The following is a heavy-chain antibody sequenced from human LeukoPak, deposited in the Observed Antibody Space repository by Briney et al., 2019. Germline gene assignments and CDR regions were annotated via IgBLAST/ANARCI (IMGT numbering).Heavy chain of an antibody. Sequence: SETLSLTCTVSGGSISSYYWSWIRRPPGMGLEWIGYIYYSGSTNYNPSLKSRVTISVDTSKNQFSLKLSSVTAADTAVYYCARGSGVVPAAMSRYSGYDFKSRYNWFDPWGQGTLVTVSS. CDR1: GGSISSYY. V-gene: IGHV4-59*01. CDR2: IYYSGST. D-gene: IGHD2-2*01. CDR3: ARGSGVVPAAMSRYSGYDFKSRYNWFDP. J-gene: IGHJ5*02.